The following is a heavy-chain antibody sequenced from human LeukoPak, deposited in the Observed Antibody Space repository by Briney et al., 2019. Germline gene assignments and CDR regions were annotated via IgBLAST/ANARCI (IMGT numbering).Heavy chain of an antibody. V-gene: IGHV3-66*01. D-gene: IGHD3-22*01. CDR3: AKAHTYYCDSSGYYPYYFDY. CDR2: IYSGGST. J-gene: IGHJ4*02. Sequence: GGSLRLSCAASGFTVSSNYMSWVRQAPGKGLEWVSVIYSGGSTYYADSVKGRFTISRDNSKNTLYLQMNSLRAEDTAVYYCAKAHTYYCDSSGYYPYYFDYWGQGTLVTVSS. CDR1: GFTVSSNY.